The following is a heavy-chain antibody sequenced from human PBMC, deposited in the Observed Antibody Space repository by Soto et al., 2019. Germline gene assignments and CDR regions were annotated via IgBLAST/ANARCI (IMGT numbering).Heavy chain of an antibody. Sequence: GGSLRLSCAASGFTFSSYEMNWVRQAPGKGLEWVSYISTRGSTKYYADSVKGRFTISRDDAKNSLYLQMNSLRVEDTAVYYCARAGVTIFGVVVAYSGMDVWGQGPTGTAP. D-gene: IGHD3-3*01. V-gene: IGHV3-48*03. CDR1: GFTFSSYE. CDR3: ARAGVTIFGVVVAYSGMDV. J-gene: IGHJ6*02. CDR2: ISTRGSTK.